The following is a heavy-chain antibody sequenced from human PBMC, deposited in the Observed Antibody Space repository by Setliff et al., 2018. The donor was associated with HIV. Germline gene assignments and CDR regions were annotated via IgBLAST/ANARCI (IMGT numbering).Heavy chain of an antibody. D-gene: IGHD6-19*01. CDR1: GYTFTNYD. Sequence: ASVKVSCKASGYTFTNYDINWVRQAPGQGLEWMGWMNPNSGNTGYAQKFQGRVTMTRNTSIRTAYMELSSLRSEDTAAYFCARLGSGWSDSYYYAMDVWGQGTTVTVSS. CDR2: MNPNSGNT. CDR3: ARLGSGWSDSYYYAMDV. J-gene: IGHJ6*02. V-gene: IGHV1-8*02.